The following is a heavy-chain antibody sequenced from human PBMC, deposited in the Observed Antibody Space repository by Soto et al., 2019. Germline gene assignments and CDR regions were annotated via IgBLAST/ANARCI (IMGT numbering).Heavy chain of an antibody. D-gene: IGHD5-12*01. CDR3: ARTYGGYENYGMDV. J-gene: IGHJ6*02. CDR1: GGSISSSSYY. CDR2: IYYSGST. V-gene: IGHV4-39*01. Sequence: SETLSLTCTVSGGSISSSSYYLGWIRQPPGKGLEWIGSIYYSGSTYYNPSLKSRVTISVDMSKNQFSLKLSSVTAVDTAVYYCARTYGGYENYGMDVWGQGTTVTVSS.